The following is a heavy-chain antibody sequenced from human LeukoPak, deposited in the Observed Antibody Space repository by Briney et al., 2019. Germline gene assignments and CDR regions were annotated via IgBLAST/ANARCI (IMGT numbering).Heavy chain of an antibody. CDR2: ISSSSSYI. J-gene: IGHJ4*02. CDR1: GFIFRDYT. V-gene: IGHV3-21*01. D-gene: IGHD3/OR15-3a*01. Sequence: PGGSLRLSCVASGFIFRDYTMNWVRQAPGKGLEWVSSISSSSSYIYYADSVKGRFTISRDNAKNSLYLQMNSLRAEDTAVYYCARDLNWAFDYWGQGTLVTVSS. CDR3: ARDLNWAFDY.